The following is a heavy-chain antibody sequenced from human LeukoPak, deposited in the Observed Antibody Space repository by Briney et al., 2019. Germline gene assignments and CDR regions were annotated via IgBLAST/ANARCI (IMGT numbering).Heavy chain of an antibody. CDR3: ARSKMDY. CDR1: GFTFRRHW. Sequence: GGSLRLSCAASGFTFRRHWMSWVRQAPGKGLEWVANIIEDGSEKYYAASVEGRFTISRDNAKNSLDLQMSSLNAEDTAVYYCARSKMDYWGQGTLVTVSS. V-gene: IGHV3-7*01. CDR2: IIEDGSEK. D-gene: IGHD4-11*01. J-gene: IGHJ4*02.